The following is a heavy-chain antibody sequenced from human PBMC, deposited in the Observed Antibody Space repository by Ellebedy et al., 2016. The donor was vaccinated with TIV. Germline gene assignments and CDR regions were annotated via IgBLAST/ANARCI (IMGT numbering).Heavy chain of an antibody. J-gene: IGHJ3*01. V-gene: IGHV3-9*03. D-gene: IGHD6-19*01. CDR1: GFTYVNYA. Sequence: SLKISCAASGFTYVNYAMHWVRQAPGKGLEWVSGISWNSDTIGYADSVKGRFSISRDNAKNSLYLQMDSLRAEDMALYYCVKDTSGWYGSKAFDFWGQGTTVNVSS. CDR2: ISWNSDTI. CDR3: VKDTSGWYGSKAFDF.